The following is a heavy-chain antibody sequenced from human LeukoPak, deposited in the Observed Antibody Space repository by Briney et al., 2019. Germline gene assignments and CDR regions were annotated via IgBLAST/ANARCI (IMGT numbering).Heavy chain of an antibody. J-gene: IGHJ4*02. V-gene: IGHV3-21*01. Sequence: GGSLRLSCAASGFTFSSSSMKWVRQARGKGLEWVSSITCSSTYIYYADSVKGRFTISRDNAKNSMYLQMNRLRAEDTAVYYCARGSLQRVQDYWGQGTLVTLYS. D-gene: IGHD6-13*01. CDR3: ARGSLQRVQDY. CDR1: GFTFSSSS. CDR2: ITCSSTYI.